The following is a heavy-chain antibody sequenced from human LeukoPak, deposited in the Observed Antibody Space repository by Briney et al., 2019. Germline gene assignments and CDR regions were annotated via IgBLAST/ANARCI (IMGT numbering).Heavy chain of an antibody. V-gene: IGHV4-59*12. CDR2: IYYSGST. D-gene: IGHD1-14*01. Sequence: RASETLSLTCTVSGGSISSYYWSWIRQPPGKGLEWIGYIYYSGSTNYNPSLKSRVTISVDTSKNQFSLKLSSVTAADTAVYYCGGGPSRTELTDVWGKGTTVTASS. CDR1: GGSISSYY. J-gene: IGHJ6*04. CDR3: GGGPSRTELTDV.